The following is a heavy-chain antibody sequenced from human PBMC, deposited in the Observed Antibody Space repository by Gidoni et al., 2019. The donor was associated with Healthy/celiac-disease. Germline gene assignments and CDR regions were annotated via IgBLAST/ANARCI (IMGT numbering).Heavy chain of an antibody. Sequence: EVQLAESGGGLVKPVWSLSLYCASSGSSFSSYSMTWVRQTPGKGLEWVASISSSNSYIYYADSVKGRFTISRDNAKNSLYLQMNSLRAEDTAVYYCAKDNDYGYGGLDYWGQGTLVTVSS. CDR1: GSSFSSYS. D-gene: IGHD4-17*01. J-gene: IGHJ4*02. V-gene: IGHV3-21*01. CDR3: AKDNDYGYGGLDY. CDR2: ISSSNSYI.